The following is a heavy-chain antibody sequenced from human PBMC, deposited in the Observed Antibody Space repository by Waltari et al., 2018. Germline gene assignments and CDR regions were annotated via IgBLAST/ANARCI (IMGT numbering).Heavy chain of an antibody. J-gene: IGHJ4*02. CDR3: GDFTAFDY. CDR2: IKSKINGGTT. CDR1: GFPFSTAW. Sequence: EVQLVESGGGLVEPGGSLRLSCAGSGFPFSTAWMHWVRQAPGKGLEWVGRIKSKINGGTTEYGAPVKGRCTISRDDSKNTVYLQMTSLKTEDTGVYYCGDFTAFDYWGQGSLVTVSS. V-gene: IGHV3-15*01. D-gene: IGHD2-8*02.